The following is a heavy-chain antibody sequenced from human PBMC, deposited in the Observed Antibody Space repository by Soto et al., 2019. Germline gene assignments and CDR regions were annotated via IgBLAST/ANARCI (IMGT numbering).Heavy chain of an antibody. CDR3: ATEKDYEILTVYESGGGLDY. CDR2: INPNTGAT. D-gene: IGHD3-9*01. V-gene: IGHV1-2*02. J-gene: IGHJ4*02. Sequence: ASVKVSCKASRYSFTGYFVHWVRQAPGPGLEWMGWINPNTGATKYAQKFQGRVTITRDTSITTAYMELSRLRSDDTAVYYCATEKDYEILTVYESGGGLDYWGQGTQVTVSS. CDR1: RYSFTGYF.